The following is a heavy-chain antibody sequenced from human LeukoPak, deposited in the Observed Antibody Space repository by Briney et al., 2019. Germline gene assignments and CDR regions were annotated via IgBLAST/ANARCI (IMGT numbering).Heavy chain of an antibody. J-gene: IGHJ4*02. CDR3: AKDGSGYYTGFDY. D-gene: IGHD3-3*01. Sequence: PGGSLRLSCAASGFTFSSYAMSWVRQAPGKGLEWVSAISGSGGSTYYADSVKGQFTISRDNSKNTLYLQMNSLRAEDTAVYYCAKDGSGYYTGFDYWGQGTLVTVSS. CDR1: GFTFSSYA. CDR2: ISGSGGST. V-gene: IGHV3-23*01.